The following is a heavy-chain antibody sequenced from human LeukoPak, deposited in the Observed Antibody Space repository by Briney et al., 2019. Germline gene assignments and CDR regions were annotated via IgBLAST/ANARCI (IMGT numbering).Heavy chain of an antibody. D-gene: IGHD3-3*01. CDR1: GFTFSNAW. V-gene: IGHV3-15*01. CDR2: IKSKTEGVTT. Sequence: KPGGSLILSCAASGFTFSNAWMSWVRQAPGKGLEWVGRIKSKTEGVTTDYAAPVKGRFTISRDDSKNTLYLQMNSLKTEDTAVYYCTTLGYYDFWSGYYYYFDYWGQGTLVTVSS. J-gene: IGHJ4*02. CDR3: TTLGYYDFWSGYYYYFDY.